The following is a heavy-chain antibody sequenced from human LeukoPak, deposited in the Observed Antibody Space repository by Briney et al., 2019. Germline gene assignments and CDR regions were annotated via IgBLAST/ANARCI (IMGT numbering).Heavy chain of an antibody. Sequence: GGSLRLSCAASGFTFSSNAMSWVRQAPGKGLEWVSGISGSGSNTRYADSVKGRFTISRDNSKNTLYLQMNSLRAEDTAVYYCAKAPSWYFDYWGQGTLVTVSS. CDR1: GFTFSSNA. J-gene: IGHJ4*02. CDR2: ISGSGSNT. D-gene: IGHD2-15*01. CDR3: AKAPSWYFDY. V-gene: IGHV3-23*01.